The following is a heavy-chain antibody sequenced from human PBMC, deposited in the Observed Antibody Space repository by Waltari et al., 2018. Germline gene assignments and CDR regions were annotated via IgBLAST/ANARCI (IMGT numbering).Heavy chain of an antibody. Sequence: EVQLVESGGGLVKPGGSLRLSCSASGFPFSKAWMNWMRPAPGKGLEWGCRIKSTVDGGTTDYAAPVQGRFTISRDDSKNTLYLQMSSLRTEDTAVYYCLFVDTALIIPDVFDLWGQGTLVTVSS. V-gene: IGHV3-15*01. CDR1: GFPFSKAW. J-gene: IGHJ3*01. CDR3: LFVDTALIIPDVFDL. CDR2: IKSTVDGGTT. D-gene: IGHD5-18*01.